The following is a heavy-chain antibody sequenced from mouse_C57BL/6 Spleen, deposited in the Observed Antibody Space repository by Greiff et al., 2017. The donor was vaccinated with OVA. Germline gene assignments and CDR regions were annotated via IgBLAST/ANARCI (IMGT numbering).Heavy chain of an antibody. V-gene: IGHV6-6*01. CDR2: IRNKANNYAT. CDR1: GFTFSDAW. J-gene: IGHJ4*01. CDR3: TFITTVVATKGDYYAMDY. D-gene: IGHD1-1*01. Sequence: EVKVVESGGGLVQPGGSMKLSCAASGFTFSDAWMDWVRQSPEKGLEWVAEIRNKANNYATYYAESVKGRFTISRDDSKSSIYLQMNSLRAEDTGIYYCTFITTVVATKGDYYAMDYWGQGTSVTVSS.